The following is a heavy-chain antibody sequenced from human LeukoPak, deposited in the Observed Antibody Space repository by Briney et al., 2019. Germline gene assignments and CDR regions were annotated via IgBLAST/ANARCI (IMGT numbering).Heavy chain of an antibody. CDR2: THYIGST. D-gene: IGHD2-15*01. CDR3: ARDVLPQDY. Sequence: PSETLSLTCTVSGGSISGYYWSWIRQPPGKGLEWIGYTHYIGSTNYNPSLKSRVTISVDTSKNQFSLKVSSVTAADTAVYYCARDVLPQDYWGQGTLVTVSS. J-gene: IGHJ4*02. V-gene: IGHV4-59*01. CDR1: GGSISGYY.